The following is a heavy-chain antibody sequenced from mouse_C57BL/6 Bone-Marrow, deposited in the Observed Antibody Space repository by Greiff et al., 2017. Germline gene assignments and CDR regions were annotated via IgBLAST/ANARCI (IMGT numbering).Heavy chain of an antibody. Sequence: QVQLQQSGAELVKPGASVKLSCKASGYTFTSYWMQWVKQRPGQGLEWIGEIDPSDSYTNYNQKFKGKATLTVDTSSSTAYMQLSSLTSEDSAVYYCAYYYGSSEDYWGQGTTLTVSS. CDR2: IDPSDSYT. CDR3: AYYYGSSEDY. V-gene: IGHV1-50*01. D-gene: IGHD1-1*01. J-gene: IGHJ2*01. CDR1: GYTFTSYW.